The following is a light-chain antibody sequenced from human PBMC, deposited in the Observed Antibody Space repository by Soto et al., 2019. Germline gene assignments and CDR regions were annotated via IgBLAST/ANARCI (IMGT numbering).Light chain of an antibody. CDR2: STN. J-gene: IGLJ1*01. Sequence: QTVVTQEPSFSVSPGGTVTLTCGLSSGSVSTSYYPSWYQQTPGQAPRTLIYSTNTRSSGVPDRFSGSKSGNTASLTISGLQAEDEADYYCRSYTSTTSTYVFGTGTKLTVL. CDR3: RSYTSTTSTYV. CDR1: SGSVSTSYY. V-gene: IGLV8-61*01.